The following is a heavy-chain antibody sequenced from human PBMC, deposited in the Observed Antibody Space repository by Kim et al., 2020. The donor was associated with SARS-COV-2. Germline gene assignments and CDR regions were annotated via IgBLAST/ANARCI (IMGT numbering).Heavy chain of an antibody. V-gene: IGHV5-51*01. J-gene: IGHJ4*02. CDR2: IDPHDSDT. Sequence: GESLKISCEASGYSFTTYWIGWLRLMPGKGLEWVAIIDPHDSDTKYSPSFQGQVTVSVDTSVNTAYLQWSSLKASDTAIYYCVRRDNNGWYPFDYWGQGTLVTVSS. CDR3: VRRDNNGWYPFDY. D-gene: IGHD6-19*01. CDR1: GYSFTTYW.